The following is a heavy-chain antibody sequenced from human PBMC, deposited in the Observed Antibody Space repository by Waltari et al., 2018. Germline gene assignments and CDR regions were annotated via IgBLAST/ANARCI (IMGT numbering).Heavy chain of an antibody. V-gene: IGHV1-69*01. Sequence: QVQLVQSGAEVKKPGSSVKVSCKASGGTFSSHAISWVRQAPGQGLEWMGGIIPIFGTATDAQKFQGRVTITADESTSTAYMELSSLRSEDTAVYYCARVVVVVVAATGWFDPWGQGTLVTVSS. CDR1: GGTFSSHA. D-gene: IGHD2-15*01. CDR3: ARVVVVVVAATGWFDP. CDR2: IIPIFGTA. J-gene: IGHJ5*02.